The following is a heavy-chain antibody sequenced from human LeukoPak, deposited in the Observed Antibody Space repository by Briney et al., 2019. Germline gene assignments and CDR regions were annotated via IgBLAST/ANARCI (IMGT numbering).Heavy chain of an antibody. D-gene: IGHD4-17*01. CDR2: ITDSGRNT. CDR3: AKITKATTPNY. Sequence: GGSLRLSCAAPGFTFSSYWMSWVRQASGRGLGWVSGITDSGRNTYYADSVKGRFSISRDNSKNTVYLQMSDLRAEDTAVYYCAKITKATTPNYWGQEPLVPVSS. J-gene: IGHJ4*02. V-gene: IGHV3-23*01. CDR1: GFTFSSYW.